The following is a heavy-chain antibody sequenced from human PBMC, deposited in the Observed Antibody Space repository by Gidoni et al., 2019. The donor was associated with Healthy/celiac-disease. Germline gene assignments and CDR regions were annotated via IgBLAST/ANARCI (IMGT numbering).Heavy chain of an antibody. CDR2: IKSKTDGGTT. D-gene: IGHD2-15*01. Sequence: EVQLVESGGGLVKPGGSLRLYCEASGFTFSNARTSWVRQAPGKGLEWVGRIKSKTDGGTTDYAAPVKGRFTISRDDSKNTLYLQMNSLKTEDTAVYYCTTGEVVAAIGYYYYMDVWGKGTTVTVSS. V-gene: IGHV3-15*01. J-gene: IGHJ6*03. CDR1: GFTFSNAR. CDR3: TTGEVVAAIGYYYYMDV.